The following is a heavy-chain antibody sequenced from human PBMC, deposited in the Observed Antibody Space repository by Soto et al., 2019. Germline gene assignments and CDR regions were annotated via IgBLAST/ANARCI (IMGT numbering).Heavy chain of an antibody. D-gene: IGHD3-22*01. V-gene: IGHV3-7*05. J-gene: IGHJ4*02. Sequence: PGGSLRLSCAASGFTFSSYWRSWVRQAPGKGLEWVANIKQDGSEKYYVDSVKGRFTISRDNAKNSLYLQMNSLRAEDTAVYYCARRYYYDSSGYYYVRTFDYWGQGTLVTVSS. CDR2: IKQDGSEK. CDR1: GFTFSSYW. CDR3: ARRYYYDSSGYYYVRTFDY.